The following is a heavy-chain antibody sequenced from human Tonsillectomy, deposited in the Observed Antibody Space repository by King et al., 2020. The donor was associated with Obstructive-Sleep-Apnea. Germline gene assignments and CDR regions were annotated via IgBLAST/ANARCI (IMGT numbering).Heavy chain of an antibody. V-gene: IGHV3-21*01. CDR2: MSSDSSYI. J-gene: IGHJ3*02. CDR3: AREGSGFGEGYAFDI. CDR1: GFTLSSYS. D-gene: IGHD3-10*01. Sequence: VQLVESGGGLVKPGGSRRLSCAAPGFTLSSYSMNWVRQAPGKGLEWVSSMSSDSSYIFYADSVKGRFTISRDNAKNSLYLQMNTLRAEETALYFCAREGSGFGEGYAFDIWGQGTMVTVSS.